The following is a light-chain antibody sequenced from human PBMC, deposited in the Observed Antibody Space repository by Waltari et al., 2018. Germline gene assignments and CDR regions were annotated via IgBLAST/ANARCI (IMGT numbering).Light chain of an antibody. CDR3: SAFAGSNNFGV. V-gene: IGLV2-8*01. J-gene: IGLJ3*02. CDR1: SRDLGGSNF. CDR2: DVN. Sequence: QSALTQPPSASGSPGQSVTISCTGTSRDLGGSNFVSWYQQRPGKAPRFLIYDVNKRPSGVSDRFSGSKSGKTASLTVSGLQPDDEATYYCSAFAGSNNFGVFGGGTKLTVL.